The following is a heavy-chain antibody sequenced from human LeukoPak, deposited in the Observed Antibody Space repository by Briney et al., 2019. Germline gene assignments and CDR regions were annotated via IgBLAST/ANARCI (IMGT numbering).Heavy chain of an antibody. CDR3: ARYVRDYGGYDPFFDY. CDR1: GFTFSSYS. D-gene: IGHD4-17*01. Sequence: GGSLRLSCAASGFTFSSYSMNWVRQAPGKGLGWVSSISSSSSYIYYADSVKGRFTISRDNAKNSLYLQMNSLRAEDTAVYYCARYVRDYGGYDPFFDYWGQGTLVTVSS. J-gene: IGHJ4*02. V-gene: IGHV3-21*01. CDR2: ISSSSSYI.